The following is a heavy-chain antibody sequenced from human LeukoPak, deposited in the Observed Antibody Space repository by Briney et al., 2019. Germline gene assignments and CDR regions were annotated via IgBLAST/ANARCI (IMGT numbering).Heavy chain of an antibody. Sequence: PGGSLRLSCAASGFTFSSYGMHWVRQAPGKGLEWVAFIRYDGSNKYYADSVKGRFTISRDNSKSTLYLQMNGLRAEDTAVYYCAKDTYGGNSHLDYWGQGTLVTVSS. D-gene: IGHD4-23*01. CDR1: GFTFSSYG. CDR3: AKDTYGGNSHLDY. CDR2: IRYDGSNK. J-gene: IGHJ4*02. V-gene: IGHV3-30*02.